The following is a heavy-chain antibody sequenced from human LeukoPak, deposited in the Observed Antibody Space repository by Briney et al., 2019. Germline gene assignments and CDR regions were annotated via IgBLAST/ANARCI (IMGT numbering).Heavy chain of an antibody. Sequence: PGGSLRLSCAASGFTFSSYSMNWVRQAPGKGLEWVSYISSSSSTIYYADSVKGRFTISRDNAKNSLYLQMNSLRAEDTAVYYCARDKYYDSSGYYPRSFDYWGQGTLVTVSS. CDR3: ARDKYYDSSGYYPRSFDY. D-gene: IGHD3-22*01. J-gene: IGHJ4*02. CDR1: GFTFSSYS. V-gene: IGHV3-48*04. CDR2: ISSSSSTI.